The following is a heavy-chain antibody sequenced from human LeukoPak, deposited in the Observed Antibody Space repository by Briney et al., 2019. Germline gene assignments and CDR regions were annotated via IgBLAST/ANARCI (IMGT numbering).Heavy chain of an antibody. CDR3: ARHASLYSSGWFDP. J-gene: IGHJ5*02. CDR2: IYYSGST. D-gene: IGHD6-19*01. V-gene: IGHV4-39*01. CDR1: GGSISSTIYY. Sequence: SETLSLTCTVSGGSISSTIYYWGWIRQPPGKGLEWIGSIYYSGSTYYNPSLKSRVTISVDTSKNQFSLKLSSVTAADTAVYYCARHASLYSSGWFDPWGQGTLVTVSS.